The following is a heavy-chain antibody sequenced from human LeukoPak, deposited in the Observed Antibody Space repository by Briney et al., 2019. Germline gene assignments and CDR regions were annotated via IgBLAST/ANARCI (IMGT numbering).Heavy chain of an antibody. Sequence: PGGSLRLSCAASGFTFSSYAMSWVRQAPGKGLEWVSTISYSGGSTYYADSVKGRFAISRGSSKNTLYLQMNGLRGEDTAVYYCAKDDGGSPPDAFDIWGQGTLVTVSS. D-gene: IGHD3-10*01. CDR2: ISYSGGST. CDR1: GFTFSSYA. J-gene: IGHJ3*02. CDR3: AKDDGGSPPDAFDI. V-gene: IGHV3-23*01.